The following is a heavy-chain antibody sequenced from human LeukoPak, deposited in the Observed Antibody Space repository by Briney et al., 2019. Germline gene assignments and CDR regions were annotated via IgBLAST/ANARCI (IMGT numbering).Heavy chain of an antibody. CDR3: ARDSGYCSSTSCYGRAFDI. D-gene: IGHD2-2*01. CDR1: GYTFTSYY. CDR2: INPSGGST. V-gene: IGHV1-46*01. Sequence: ASVKVFCKASGYTFTSYYMHWVRQAPGQGLEWMGIINPSGGSTSYAQKFQGRVTMTRDTSTSTVYMELSSLRSEDTAMYYCARDSGYCSSTSCYGRAFDIWGQGTMVTVSS. J-gene: IGHJ3*02.